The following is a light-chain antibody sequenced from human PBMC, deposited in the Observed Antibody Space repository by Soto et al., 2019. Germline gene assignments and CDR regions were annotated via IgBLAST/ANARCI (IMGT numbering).Light chain of an antibody. CDR1: QSVFASHNNMNF. CDR3: HQYHSAPPA. CDR2: WAS. V-gene: IGKV4-1*01. J-gene: IGKJ1*01. Sequence: DIVMTQSPDSLAVSLGDRATINCKSSQSVFASHNNMNFLAWYQQRPGQPPKLLIYWASTREVGVPDRFSGSGSGTDFTLTISGLQAEDVAVYYCHQYHSAPPAFGQGTKVEIK.